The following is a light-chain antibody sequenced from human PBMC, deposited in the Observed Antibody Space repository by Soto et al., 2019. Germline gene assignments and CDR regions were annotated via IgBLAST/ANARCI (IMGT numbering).Light chain of an antibody. J-gene: IGLJ1*01. V-gene: IGLV1-40*01. Sequence: QSVLTQPPSVSGAPGQRVTISCTGSSSNIGAGYDVHWYQQLPGTAPKLLIYGNSNRPSGVPDRFSGSKSGTSASLAITGLKAEDEADYYCQSYDSSPLYVLGTGTKLTVL. CDR2: GNS. CDR1: SSNIGAGYD. CDR3: QSYDSSPLYV.